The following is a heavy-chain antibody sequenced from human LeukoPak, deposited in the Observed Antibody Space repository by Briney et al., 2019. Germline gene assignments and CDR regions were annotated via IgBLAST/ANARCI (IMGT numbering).Heavy chain of an antibody. CDR1: GGSLSSGSYY. Sequence: PSETLSLTCTVSGGSLSSGSYYWSWIRQPAGKGLEWIGRIYTSGSTNYNPSLKSRVTISVDTSKNQFSLKLSSVTAADTAVYYCARATDYYDSSGRTDAFDIWGQGTMVTVSS. CDR3: ARATDYYDSSGRTDAFDI. D-gene: IGHD3-22*01. J-gene: IGHJ3*02. V-gene: IGHV4-61*02. CDR2: IYTSGST.